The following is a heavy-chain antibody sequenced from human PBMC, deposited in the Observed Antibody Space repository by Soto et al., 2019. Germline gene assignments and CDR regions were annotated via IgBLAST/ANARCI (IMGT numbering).Heavy chain of an antibody. Sequence: QVQLQQWGAGLLKPSETLSLTCAVYGGSFSGYYWSWIRQPPGKGLEWIGEINHSGSTNYNTSLKSRFTISVDTSKKQFSLNLSSVTAADTAVYYCARGGRGDGSGWFNNWGQGTLVTVSS. CDR3: ARGGRGDGSGWFNN. V-gene: IGHV4-34*01. J-gene: IGHJ4*02. CDR2: INHSGST. D-gene: IGHD6-19*01. CDR1: GGSFSGYY.